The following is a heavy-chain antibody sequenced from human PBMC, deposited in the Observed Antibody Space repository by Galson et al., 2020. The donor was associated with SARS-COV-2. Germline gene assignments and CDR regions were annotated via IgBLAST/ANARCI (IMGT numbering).Heavy chain of an antibody. CDR3: ARDLMVYCSGGSCSSNYYGMDV. Sequence: TGGSLRLSCAASGFTFSSYWMSWVRQAPGKGLEWVANIKQDGSEKYYVDSVKGRFTISRDNAKNSLYLQMNSLRAEDTAVYYCARDLMVYCSGGSCSSNYYGMDVWGQGTTVTVSS. V-gene: IGHV3-7*01. CDR2: IKQDGSEK. CDR1: GFTFSSYW. D-gene: IGHD2-15*01. J-gene: IGHJ6*02.